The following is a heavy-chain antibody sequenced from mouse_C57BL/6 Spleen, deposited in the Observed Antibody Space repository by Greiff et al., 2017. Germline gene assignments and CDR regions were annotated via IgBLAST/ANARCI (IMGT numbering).Heavy chain of an antibody. D-gene: IGHD2-5*01. CDR2: IDPSDSYT. CDR3: ARLDSNYPYAMDY. V-gene: IGHV1-69*01. CDR1: GYTFTSYW. Sequence: QVQLQQPGAELVMPGASVKLSCKASGYTFTSYWMHWVKQRPGQGLEWIGEIDPSDSYTNYNQKFKGKSTLTVDKSSSTAYMQLSSLTSEDSAVYYCARLDSNYPYAMDYWGQGTSVTVSS. J-gene: IGHJ4*01.